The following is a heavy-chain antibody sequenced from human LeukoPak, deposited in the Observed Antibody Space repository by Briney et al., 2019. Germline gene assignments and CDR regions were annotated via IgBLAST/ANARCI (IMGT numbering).Heavy chain of an antibody. CDR3: ARGSEEYYDFWSGLDSFRH. CDR1: GGSISSYY. D-gene: IGHD3-3*01. V-gene: IGHV4-59*01. Sequence: SETLSLTCTVSGGSISSYYWSWIRQPPGKGLEWIGYIYYSGSTNYNPSLKSRVTISVDTSKNQFSLKLSSVTAADTAVYYCARGSEEYYDFWSGLDSFRHWGQGTLVTVSS. J-gene: IGHJ1*01. CDR2: IYYSGST.